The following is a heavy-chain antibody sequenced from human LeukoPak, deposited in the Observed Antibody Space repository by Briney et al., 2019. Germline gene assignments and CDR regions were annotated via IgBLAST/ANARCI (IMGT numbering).Heavy chain of an antibody. CDR1: GFTFSSYA. D-gene: IGHD3-9*01. J-gene: IGHJ4*02. V-gene: IGHV3-30-3*01. CDR2: ISYDGSNK. Sequence: GGSLRLSCAASGFTFSSYAMHWVRQAPGKGLEWVAVISYDGSNKYYADSVKGRFTISRDNSKNTLYLQMNSLRAEDTAVYYCARDSRPLRYFDWLLDGCDYWGQGTLVTVSS. CDR3: ARDSRPLRYFDWLLDGCDY.